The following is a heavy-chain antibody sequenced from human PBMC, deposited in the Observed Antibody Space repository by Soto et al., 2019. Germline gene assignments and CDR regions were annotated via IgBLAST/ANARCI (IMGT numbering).Heavy chain of an antibody. CDR1: GFTFSSYA. CDR3: AREQIPYEYVWGSSFDY. CDR2: ISYDGSNK. D-gene: IGHD3-16*01. J-gene: IGHJ4*02. V-gene: IGHV3-30*04. Sequence: GGSLRLSCAASGFTFSSYAMHWVRQAPGKGLEWVAVISYDGSNKYYADSVKGRFTISRDNSKNTLYLQMNSLRAEDTAVYYCAREQIPYEYVWGSSFDYWGQGTLVTVSS.